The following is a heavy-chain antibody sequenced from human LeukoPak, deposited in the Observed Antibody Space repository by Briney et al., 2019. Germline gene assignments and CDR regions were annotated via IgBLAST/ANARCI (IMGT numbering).Heavy chain of an antibody. J-gene: IGHJ2*01. CDR2: IYYSGST. D-gene: IGHD2/OR15-2a*01. CDR1: GGSITTGSYY. V-gene: IGHV4-39*01. Sequence: SETLSLTCTVSGGSITTGSYYWGWIRQPPGKGLEWIGIIYYSGSTYYNPSLKGRVTISVDTSKNQFSLKLSSVTAADTAVYYCARAFRARYFDLWGRGSLVTVSS. CDR3: ARAFRARYFDL.